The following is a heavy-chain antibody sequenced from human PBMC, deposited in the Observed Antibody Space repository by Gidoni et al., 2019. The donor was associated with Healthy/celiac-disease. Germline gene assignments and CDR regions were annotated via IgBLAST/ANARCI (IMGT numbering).Heavy chain of an antibody. CDR2: INPSGGST. V-gene: IGHV1-46*01. CDR1: GYTFTSYY. J-gene: IGHJ4*02. CDR3: ARDRYCTGGVCYNFDY. D-gene: IGHD2-8*02. Sequence: QVQLVQSGAEVKKPGASAKVSCKASGYTFTSYYMHWVRQAPGQGLEWMGIINPSGGSTSYAQKFQGRVTMTRDTSTSTVYMELSSLRSEDTAVYYCARDRYCTGGVCYNFDYWGQGTLVTVSS.